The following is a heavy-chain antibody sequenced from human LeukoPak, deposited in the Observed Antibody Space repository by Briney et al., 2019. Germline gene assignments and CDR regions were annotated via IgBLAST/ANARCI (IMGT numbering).Heavy chain of an antibody. V-gene: IGHV4-59*01. CDR1: GGSISSYY. J-gene: IGHJ4*02. CDR2: IYYSGST. CDR3: ARGSGFGELLDY. Sequence: SETLSLTCTVSGGSISSYYWSWIRQPPGKGLEWIGYIYYSGSTNYNPSLKSRVTISVDTSKNQFSLKLSSVTAADTAAYYCARGSGFGELLDYWGQGTLVTVSS. D-gene: IGHD3-10*01.